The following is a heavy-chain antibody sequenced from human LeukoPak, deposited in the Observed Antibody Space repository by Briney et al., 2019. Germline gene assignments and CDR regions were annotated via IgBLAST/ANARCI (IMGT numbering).Heavy chain of an antibody. D-gene: IGHD3-22*01. V-gene: IGHV1-2*06. CDR3: GAYYYDSSGHGDY. CDR2: INPNSGGT. Sequence: ASVKVSCKASGYTFTGYYMHWVRQAPGQGLEWMGRINPNSGGTNYAQKFQGRVTMTRDTSISTAYMELSRLRSDDTAVYYRGAYYYDSSGHGDYWGQGTLVTVSS. CDR1: GYTFTGYY. J-gene: IGHJ4*02.